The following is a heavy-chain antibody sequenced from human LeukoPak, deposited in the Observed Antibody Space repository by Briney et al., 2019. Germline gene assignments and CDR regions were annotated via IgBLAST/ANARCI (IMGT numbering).Heavy chain of an antibody. V-gene: IGHV1-2*02. J-gene: IGHJ4*02. D-gene: IGHD5-12*01. CDR2: INPNSGGT. CDR3: ARDRAVATIGGVDY. CDR1: GYTFTGYY. Sequence: ASVTVSCTASGYTFTGYYMHWVRQAPGQGLEWMGWINPNSGGTNYAQKFQGRVTMTRDTSISTAYMELSRLRSDDTAVYYCARDRAVATIGGVDYWGQGTLVTVSS.